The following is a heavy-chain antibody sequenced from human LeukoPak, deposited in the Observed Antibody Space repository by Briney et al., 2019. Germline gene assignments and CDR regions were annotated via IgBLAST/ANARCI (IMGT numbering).Heavy chain of an antibody. J-gene: IGHJ2*01. CDR1: GGSISSSSYY. V-gene: IGHV4-39*07. D-gene: IGHD5-24*01. CDR2: IYYSGST. CDR3: ARAGREMARIRGFDL. Sequence: SETLSLTCTVSGGSISSSSYYWGWIRQPPGTGLEWIGSIYYSGSTYYNPSLKSRVTISVDTSKNQFSLKLSSVTAADTALYYCARAGREMARIRGFDLWGRGTLVTVSS.